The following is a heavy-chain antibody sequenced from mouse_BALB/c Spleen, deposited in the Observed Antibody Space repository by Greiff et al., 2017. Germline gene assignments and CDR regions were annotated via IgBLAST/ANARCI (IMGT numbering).Heavy chain of an antibody. Sequence: EVMLVESGGGLVQPGGSRKLSCAASGFTFSSFGMHWVRQAPEKGLEWVAYISSGSSTIYYADTVKGRFTISRDNPKNTLFLQMTSLRSEDTAMYYCALNWDWFAYWGQGTLVTVSA. J-gene: IGHJ3*01. CDR3: ALNWDWFAY. D-gene: IGHD4-1*01. CDR2: ISSGSSTI. CDR1: GFTFSSFG. V-gene: IGHV5-17*02.